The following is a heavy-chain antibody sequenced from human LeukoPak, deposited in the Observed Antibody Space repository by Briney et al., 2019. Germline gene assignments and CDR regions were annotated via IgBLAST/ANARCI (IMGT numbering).Heavy chain of an antibody. CDR3: ASLPQIGYSRYDFAFDI. CDR1: GGSISIYY. CDR2: IYTSGST. J-gene: IGHJ3*02. D-gene: IGHD5-12*01. Sequence: SETLSLTCTVPGGSISIYYWSWIRQPAGKGLKWMGRIYTSGSTNHTPSLKTRVTMSVDTSKNQSSLKLSSVTAADTAVYYCASLPQIGYSRYDFAFDIWGQGTMVTVSS. V-gene: IGHV4-4*07.